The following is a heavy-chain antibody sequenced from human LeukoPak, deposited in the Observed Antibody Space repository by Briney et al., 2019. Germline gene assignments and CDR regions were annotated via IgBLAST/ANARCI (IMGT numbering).Heavy chain of an antibody. Sequence: ASVKVSCKASGYTFTAYYMHWVRQAPGQGLEWMGWINHNTGGTNFEQKFQGRVTMTRDTSITTVYMELSRLRSDDTAVYYCARSGYYYGLDVWGQGTTVTVSS. CDR1: GYTFTAYY. CDR2: INHNTGGT. V-gene: IGHV1-2*02. CDR3: ARSGYYYGLDV. J-gene: IGHJ6*02.